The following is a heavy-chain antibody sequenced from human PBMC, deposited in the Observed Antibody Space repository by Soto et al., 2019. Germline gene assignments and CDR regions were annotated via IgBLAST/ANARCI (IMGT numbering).Heavy chain of an antibody. Sequence: GSLRLSCTASGFTFSSYSMNWVRQPPGKGLESIGEINRSGSTNYNPSLKSRVAISVDTSKNQFSLNLTSVTAADTAVYVWGPRVAVADPRGYWGQGALVRVTS. CDR3: GPRVAVADPRGY. CDR1: GFTFSSYS. V-gene: IGHV4-34*08. D-gene: IGHD6-19*01. J-gene: IGHJ4*02. CDR2: INRSGST.